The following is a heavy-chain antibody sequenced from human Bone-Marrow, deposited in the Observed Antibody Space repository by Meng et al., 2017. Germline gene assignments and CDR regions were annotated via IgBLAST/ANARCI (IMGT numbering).Heavy chain of an antibody. J-gene: IGHJ5*02. CDR3: ATGETRYWFDP. CDR1: GFTVSSKY. D-gene: IGHD1-26*01. V-gene: IGHV3-53*02. Sequence: EVQLVETGGGLIQPGRSLGLSCAASGFTVSSKYMSWVRQSPGKGLEWVSVMYSGGDTHYTDSVKGRFTISKDNSKNTLYLQMNNLRAEDTAVYYCATGETRYWFDPWGQGTLVTVSS. CDR2: MYSGGDT.